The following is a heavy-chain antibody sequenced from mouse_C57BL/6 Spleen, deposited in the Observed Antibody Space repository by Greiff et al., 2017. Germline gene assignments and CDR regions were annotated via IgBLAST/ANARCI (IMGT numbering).Heavy chain of an antibody. Sequence: EVQVVESGGGLVKPGGSLKLSCAASGFTFSDYGMHWVRQAPEKGLEWVAYISSGSSTIYYADTVKGRCTISRDNAKNTLFLQMTSLRSEDTAMYYCARPYDGYYVHAMGCWGQATSVTVSS. CDR3: ARPYDGYYVHAMGC. V-gene: IGHV5-17*01. CDR2: ISSGSSTI. CDR1: GFTFSDYG. D-gene: IGHD2-3*01. J-gene: IGHJ4*01.